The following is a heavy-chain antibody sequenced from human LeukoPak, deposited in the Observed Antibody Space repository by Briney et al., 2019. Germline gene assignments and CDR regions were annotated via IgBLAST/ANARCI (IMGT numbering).Heavy chain of an antibody. CDR2: ISGSGVRT. CDR3: AKGLWDYYGSGIMYYTMDV. CDR1: GXTFSNYV. D-gene: IGHD3-10*01. Sequence: PGGSLRLSCAASGXTFSNYVMGWVRQAPGKGLEWVSTISGSGVRTYYADSVKGRFTVSRDNSKNTLYMQMNSLRAEDTAVYYCAKGLWDYYGSGIMYYTMDVWGQGTTVTVSS. V-gene: IGHV3-23*01. J-gene: IGHJ6*02.